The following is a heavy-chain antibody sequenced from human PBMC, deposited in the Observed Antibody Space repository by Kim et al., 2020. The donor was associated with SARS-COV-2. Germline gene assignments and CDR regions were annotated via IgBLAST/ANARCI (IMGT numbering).Heavy chain of an antibody. Sequence: YNNYADSVEGRFTISRDNAKTSLLLQMNSLRAEDTAVYFCARDALAALRYWGQGTLVTVSS. CDR2: YN. CDR3: ARDALAALRY. D-gene: IGHD6-6*01. V-gene: IGHV3-11*05. J-gene: IGHJ4*02.